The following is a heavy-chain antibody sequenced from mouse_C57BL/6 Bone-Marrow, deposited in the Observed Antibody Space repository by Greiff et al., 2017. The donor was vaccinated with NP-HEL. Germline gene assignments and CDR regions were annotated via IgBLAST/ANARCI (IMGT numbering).Heavy chain of an antibody. J-gene: IGHJ2*01. CDR1: GYTFTSYW. V-gene: IGHV1-53*01. D-gene: IGHD1-1*01. Sequence: VQLQQPGTELVKPGASVKLSCKASGYTFTSYWMHWVKQRPGQGLEWIGNINPSNGGTNYNEKFKSKATLTVDKSSSTAYMQLSSLTSEDSAVYYCARSVIYYYGSSSFDYWGQGTTLTVSS. CDR2: INPSNGGT. CDR3: ARSVIYYYGSSSFDY.